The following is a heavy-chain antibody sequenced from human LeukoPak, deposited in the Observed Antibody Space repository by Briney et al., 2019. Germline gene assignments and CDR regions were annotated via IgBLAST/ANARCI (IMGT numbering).Heavy chain of an antibody. CDR2: ICYSGST. CDR1: GGSISSGTYC. J-gene: IGHJ4*02. CDR3: ARYASGSSQGYFDY. V-gene: IGHV4-31*03. Sequence: PSETLSLTCTVSGGSISSGTYCWSWIRQHPGKGLEWIAYICYSGSTYYSSSLKSRVTMSVGSSENQFSLKLSSLTAADTAVYYCARYASGSSQGYFDYWGQGTLVTVSS. D-gene: IGHD3-10*01.